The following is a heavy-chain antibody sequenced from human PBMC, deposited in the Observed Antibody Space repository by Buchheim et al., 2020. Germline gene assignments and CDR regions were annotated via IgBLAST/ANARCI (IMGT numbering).Heavy chain of an antibody. D-gene: IGHD3-10*01. CDR1: GFTFSSYG. V-gene: IGHV3-30*18. J-gene: IGHJ6*02. CDR2: ISYDGSNK. CDR3: AKGGDGSGSFYYYYGMDV. Sequence: QVQLVESGGGVVQPGRSLRLSCAASGFTFSSYGMHWVRQAPGKGLEWVAVISYDGSNKYYADSVKGRFTISRDNSKNTLYLQMNSLRAEDTAVYYCAKGGDGSGSFYYYYGMDVWGQGTT.